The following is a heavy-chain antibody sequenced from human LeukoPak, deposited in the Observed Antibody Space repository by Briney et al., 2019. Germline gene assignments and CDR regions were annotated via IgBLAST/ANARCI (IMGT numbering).Heavy chain of an antibody. J-gene: IGHJ4*02. Sequence: GGSRRFSGAASGFTFSHYWMTWVRQAPGKGLEGVANIKQDGSEQYYVDSVKGRFTISRDNAKNSLYLQMNSLRVEDTAVYYCARDRCSSTSCFYDYWGQGTLVTVSS. CDR3: ARDRCSSTSCFYDY. V-gene: IGHV3-7*01. D-gene: IGHD2-2*01. CDR1: GFTFSHYW. CDR2: IKQDGSEQ.